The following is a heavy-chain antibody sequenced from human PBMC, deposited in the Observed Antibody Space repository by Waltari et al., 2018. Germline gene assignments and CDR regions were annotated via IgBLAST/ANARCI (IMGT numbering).Heavy chain of an antibody. CDR1: GDSVTGYS. Sequence: QVQLQESGPGLVKPSETLSLTCIVSGDSVTGYSWNWIRQSPRKGLEWIGSISHKGWTKFNPSLNNRATVSLDTTKNHFSLKLTPVAAPDTAVYDCATEGWKVAGGTGWNWFDPWGQGILVTVST. D-gene: IGHD6-19*01. J-gene: IGHJ5*02. CDR3: ATEGWKVAGGTGWNWFDP. CDR2: ISHKGWT. V-gene: IGHV4-59*02.